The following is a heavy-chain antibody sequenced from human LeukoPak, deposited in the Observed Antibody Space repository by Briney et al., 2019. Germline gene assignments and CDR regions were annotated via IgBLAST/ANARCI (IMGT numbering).Heavy chain of an antibody. V-gene: IGHV3-74*01. Sequence: GGSLRLSCAASGFSFSSYWMHCVRQAPGKGLVWVSCISTDGSETRYADSVKGRFTISRDDAKNTLYLQMNSLTAEDTAVYYCATCSGGRCYSKGFDYWGQGTLVTVSS. CDR1: GFSFSSYW. CDR3: ATCSGGRCYSKGFDY. J-gene: IGHJ4*02. D-gene: IGHD2-15*01. CDR2: ISTDGSET.